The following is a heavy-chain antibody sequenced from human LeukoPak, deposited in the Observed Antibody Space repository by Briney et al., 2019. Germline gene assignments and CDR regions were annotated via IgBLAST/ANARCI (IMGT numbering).Heavy chain of an antibody. V-gene: IGHV3-48*04. J-gene: IGHJ3*02. CDR2: ISSSSSTI. CDR3: AREDDDFWSGFRGYGGFDI. D-gene: IGHD3-3*01. CDR1: GFTFSSYS. Sequence: GGSLRLSCVVSGFTFSSYSMNWVRQAPGKGLEWVSYISSSSSTIYYADSVKGRFTISRDNAKNSLSLQMNSLRVEDTAVYYCAREDDDFWSGFRGYGGFDIWGQGTMVTVSS.